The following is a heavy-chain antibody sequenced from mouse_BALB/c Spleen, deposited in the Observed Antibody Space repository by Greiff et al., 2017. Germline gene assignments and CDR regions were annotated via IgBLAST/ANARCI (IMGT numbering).Heavy chain of an antibody. Sequence: QVQLQQSGAELVRPGTSVKVSCKASGYAFTNYLIEWVKQRPGQGLEWIGVINPGSGGTNYNEKFKGKATLTADKSSSTAYMQLSSLTSDDSAVYFCASKFITTVVATRDYFDDWGQGTTLTVSS. CDR2: INPGSGGT. CDR3: ASKFITTVVATRDYFDD. V-gene: IGHV1-54*01. J-gene: IGHJ2*01. D-gene: IGHD1-1*01. CDR1: GYAFTNYL.